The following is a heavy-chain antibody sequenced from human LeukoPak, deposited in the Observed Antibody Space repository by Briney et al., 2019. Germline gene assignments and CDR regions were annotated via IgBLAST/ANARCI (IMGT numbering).Heavy chain of an antibody. J-gene: IGHJ4*02. CDR2: IIPIFGTA. CDR1: GGTFSSYA. Sequence: SVKVSCKASGGTFSSYAISWVRQAPGQGREWMGGIIPIFGTANYAQKFQGRVTITADKSTSTAYMELSSLRSEDTAVYYCARVSHYYDSSGYYPFDYWGQGTLVTVSS. V-gene: IGHV1-69*06. D-gene: IGHD3-22*01. CDR3: ARVSHYYDSSGYYPFDY.